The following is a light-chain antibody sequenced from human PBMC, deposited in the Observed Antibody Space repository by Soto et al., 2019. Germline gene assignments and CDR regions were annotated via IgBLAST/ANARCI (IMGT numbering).Light chain of an antibody. V-gene: IGKV3-11*01. Sequence: EIVLTQSPGTLSLSPGERASLSCRASESVSSYLVWYQQRPGQAPRVLIDDASNRATGIPARFSGSGSGTDFTLTISSLEPEDFAVYYCQQRRNWPLTFGPGTKVDI. CDR3: QQRRNWPLT. J-gene: IGKJ3*01. CDR1: ESVSSY. CDR2: DAS.